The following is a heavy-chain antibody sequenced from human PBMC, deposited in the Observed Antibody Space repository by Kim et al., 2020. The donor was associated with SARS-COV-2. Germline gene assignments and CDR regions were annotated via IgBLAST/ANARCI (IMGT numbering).Heavy chain of an antibody. J-gene: IGHJ4*02. CDR2: YK. D-gene: IGHD1-26*01. Sequence: YKNYAVSVKSRITITPDPSKNQFSLQLSSVSPEDTAIYYCARSYSGTYNSWGQGTLVTVSS. V-gene: IGHV6-1*01. CDR3: ARSYSGTYNS.